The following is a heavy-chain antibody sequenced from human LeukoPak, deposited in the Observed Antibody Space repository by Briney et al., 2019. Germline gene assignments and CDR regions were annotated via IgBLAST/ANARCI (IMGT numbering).Heavy chain of an antibody. CDR1: GGSFSGYY. Sequence: SETLSLTCAVYGGSFSGYYWSWIRRPPGKGLEWIGEINHSGSTNYNPSLKSRVTISVDTSKNQFSLKLSSVTAADTAVYYCARASRDGGSARINWFDPWGQGTLVTVSS. J-gene: IGHJ5*02. CDR2: INHSGST. D-gene: IGHD2-15*01. CDR3: ARASRDGGSARINWFDP. V-gene: IGHV4-34*01.